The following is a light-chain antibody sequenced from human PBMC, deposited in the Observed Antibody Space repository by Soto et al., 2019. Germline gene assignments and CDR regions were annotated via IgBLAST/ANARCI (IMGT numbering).Light chain of an antibody. CDR2: GAS. J-gene: IGKJ4*01. Sequence: DIQMTQSPSSLSASIGDRVTITCRASASIISYLNWYRQKPGKAPKLLISGASTLQSGVPSRFSGRGSGTDFTLAISSLQPEDVGTYYCQLSFRTLLSFGGGTKVEIK. CDR1: ASIISY. CDR3: QLSFRTLLS. V-gene: IGKV1-39*01.